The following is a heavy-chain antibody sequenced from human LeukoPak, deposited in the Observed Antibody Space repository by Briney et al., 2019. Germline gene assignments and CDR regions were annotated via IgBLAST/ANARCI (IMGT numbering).Heavy chain of an antibody. V-gene: IGHV4-39*01. CDR1: GVSISSSSYY. Sequence: SETLSLTCTASGVSISSSSYYWGWIRQPPGKGLEWIGSIYYSGSTYYNPSLKSRVTISVDTSKNQFSLKLSSVTAADTAVYYCARYMTTVVLIDYWGQGTLVTVSS. CDR2: IYYSGST. J-gene: IGHJ4*02. D-gene: IGHD4-23*01. CDR3: ARYMTTVVLIDY.